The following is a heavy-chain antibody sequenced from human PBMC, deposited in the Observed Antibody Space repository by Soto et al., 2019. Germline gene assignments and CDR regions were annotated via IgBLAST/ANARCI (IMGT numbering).Heavy chain of an antibody. CDR3: AREKITGILDY. V-gene: IGHV1-46*01. Sequence: ASVKVSCKASGYTFTSYYMHWVRQAPGQGLEWMGIINPSGGSTRYAQKFQGRVTITRDTSTSTAYMELSSLRSEDTAVYYCAREKITGILDYWGQGTLVTVSS. CDR1: GYTFTSYY. D-gene: IGHD1-20*01. J-gene: IGHJ4*02. CDR2: INPSGGST.